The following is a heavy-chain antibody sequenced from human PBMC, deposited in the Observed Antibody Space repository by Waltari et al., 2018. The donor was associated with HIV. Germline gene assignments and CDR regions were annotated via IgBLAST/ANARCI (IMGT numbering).Heavy chain of an antibody. Sequence: VQLQQWGTGRLMPSETLSLTCAVYGGSFNGYYWTWIRQSPGNGLEWIGEVDYSGDTNYNPSLKSRLTISVDTSKNRFSLKLTSMTTADTGLYYCARGPHTSIFGVVKYFQPWGQGTLVTVSS. CDR2: VDYSGDT. V-gene: IGHV4-34*02. CDR3: ARGPHTSIFGVVKYFQP. CDR1: GGSFNGYY. J-gene: IGHJ1*01. D-gene: IGHD3-3*01.